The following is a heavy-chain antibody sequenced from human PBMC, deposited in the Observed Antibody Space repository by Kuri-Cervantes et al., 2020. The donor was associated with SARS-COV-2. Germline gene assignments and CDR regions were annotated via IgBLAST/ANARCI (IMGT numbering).Heavy chain of an antibody. CDR1: GFTFSSYA. V-gene: IGHV3-23*01. D-gene: IGHD6-19*01. Sequence: GGSLRLSCAASGFTFSSYAMSWVRQAPGKGLEWVSVISASGASTHYADSVKGRFTISRDNSKNTLYLQMNSLRAEDTAVYYCAKVGTSIAVSGRFDYWGQGTLVTVSS. J-gene: IGHJ4*02. CDR2: ISASGAST. CDR3: AKVGTSIAVSGRFDY.